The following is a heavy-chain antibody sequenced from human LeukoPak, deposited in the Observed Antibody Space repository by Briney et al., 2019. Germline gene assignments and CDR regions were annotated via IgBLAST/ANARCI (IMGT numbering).Heavy chain of an antibody. D-gene: IGHD3-22*01. V-gene: IGHV1-18*01. J-gene: IGHJ3*02. CDR3: ARDRFLLLFLLEELDDDFDI. CDR2: ISAYNGNT. CDR1: GYTFTSYG. Sequence: ASVKVSCKASGYTFTSYGISWVRQAPGQGLEWMGWISAYNGNTNYAQKLQGRVTITTDTSTSTAYMELRSLRSDDTAVYYCARDRFLLLFLLEELDDDFDIWGQGTMVTVSS.